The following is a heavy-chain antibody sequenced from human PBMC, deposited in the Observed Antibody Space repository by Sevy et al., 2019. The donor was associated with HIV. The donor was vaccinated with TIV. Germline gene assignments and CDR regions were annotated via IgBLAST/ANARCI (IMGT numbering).Heavy chain of an antibody. V-gene: IGHV3-7*03. Sequence: GGSLRLSCVASGFTFSSYWMSWVRQAPGKGLEWVANIKQDGSEKYYVDSVKGRFTISRDNAKNSLYLQMNSLRAEDTAVYYCARDSEIPIVATITSFDYWGQGTLVTVSS. CDR1: GFTFSSYW. CDR2: IKQDGSEK. D-gene: IGHD5-12*01. CDR3: ARDSEIPIVATITSFDY. J-gene: IGHJ4*02.